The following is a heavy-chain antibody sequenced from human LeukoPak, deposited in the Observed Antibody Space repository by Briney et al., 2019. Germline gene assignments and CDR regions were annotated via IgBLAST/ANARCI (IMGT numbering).Heavy chain of an antibody. CDR2: INHSGST. Sequence: SETLSLTCAVYGGSFSGYYWSWIRQPPGKGLEWIGEINHSGSTNYNPSLKSRVTISVDTSKNQFSLKLSSVTAADTAVYYCARANMVVASWFDPWGQGTLVTVSS. CDR1: GGSFSGYY. J-gene: IGHJ5*02. CDR3: ARANMVVASWFDP. V-gene: IGHV4-34*01. D-gene: IGHD2-21*01.